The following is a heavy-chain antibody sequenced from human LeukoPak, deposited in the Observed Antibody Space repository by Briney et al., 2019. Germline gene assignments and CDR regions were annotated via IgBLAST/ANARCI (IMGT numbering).Heavy chain of an antibody. J-gene: IGHJ3*02. CDR2: IYPGDSDT. D-gene: IGHD2-2*01. CDR1: GYSFTSYW. V-gene: IGHV5-51*01. CDR3: ARLCSSTSCYVSDAFDI. Sequence: GESLKISCEGSGYSFTSYWIGWVRQMPGKGLEWMGIIYPGDSDTRYSPSFQGQVTISADKSISTAYLQWSSLKASDTAMYYCARLCSSTSCYVSDAFDIWGQGTMVTVSS.